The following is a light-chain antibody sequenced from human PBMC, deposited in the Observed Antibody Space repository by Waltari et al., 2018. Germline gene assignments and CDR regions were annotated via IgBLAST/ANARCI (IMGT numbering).Light chain of an antibody. CDR3: QQYNNWPLT. J-gene: IGKJ4*01. Sequence: EIVMTQSPATLSVSPGESATLPCRASQSVSSNLAWYQQKPGQAPRLRIYGASISATGIPGRFSGSGSGTEFTLTISILQSEDFAVYYCQQYNNWPLTVGGGTKVEIK. V-gene: IGKV3D-15*03. CDR2: GAS. CDR1: QSVSSN.